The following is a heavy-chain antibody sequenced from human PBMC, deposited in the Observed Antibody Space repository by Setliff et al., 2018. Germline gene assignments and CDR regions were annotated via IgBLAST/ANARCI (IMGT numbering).Heavy chain of an antibody. J-gene: IGHJ6*02. CDR1: GGSISSSSYY. CDR3: ARRPPSYYYGMDV. CDR2: IYYSGST. Sequence: SETLSLTCTVSGGSISSSSYYWGWIRQPPGKGLGWIGSIYYSGSTYYNPSLKSRVTISVDTSKNQVSLKLSSVTAADTAVYYCARRPPSYYYGMDVWGQGPRSPSP. V-gene: IGHV4-39*07.